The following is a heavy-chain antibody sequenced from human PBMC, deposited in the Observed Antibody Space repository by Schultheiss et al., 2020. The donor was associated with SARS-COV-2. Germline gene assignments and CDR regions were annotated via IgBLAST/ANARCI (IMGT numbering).Heavy chain of an antibody. CDR1: GFTFSSYE. CDR3: ARDVGSGSYWMFDP. CDR2: ISYDGSNK. Sequence: GGSLRLSCAASGFTFSSYEMSWIRQAPGKGLEWVAVISYDGSNKYYADSVKGRFTISRDNSKNTLYLQMNSLRAEDTAVYYCARDVGSGSYWMFDPWGQGTLVTVSS. V-gene: IGHV3-30*14. D-gene: IGHD3-10*01. J-gene: IGHJ5*02.